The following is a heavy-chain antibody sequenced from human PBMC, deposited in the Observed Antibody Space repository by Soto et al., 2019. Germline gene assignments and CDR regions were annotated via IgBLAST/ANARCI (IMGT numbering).Heavy chain of an antibody. J-gene: IGHJ4*02. Sequence: TGGSLRLSCAASGFTFSSYAMHWVRQAPGKGLEWVAVISYDGSNKYYADSVKGRFTISRDNSKNTLHLQMNSLRAEDTAVYYCARDFEEYDFWSGFADYWGQGTLVTVSS. CDR2: ISYDGSNK. D-gene: IGHD3-3*01. CDR3: ARDFEEYDFWSGFADY. CDR1: GFTFSSYA. V-gene: IGHV3-30-3*01.